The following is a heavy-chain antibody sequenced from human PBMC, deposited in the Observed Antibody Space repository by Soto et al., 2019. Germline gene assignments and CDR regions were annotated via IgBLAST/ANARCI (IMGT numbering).Heavy chain of an antibody. J-gene: IGHJ3*01. V-gene: IGHV3-33*01. CDR2: VWSNGINK. CDR3: VRESGPFDAFDF. Sequence: QVQLMDSGGGVVQPGRSLRLSCATSGFSFTNYGMHWVRQAPGKGLEWVAVVWSNGINKYYADSVRGRFTISRDNSRNSLSLLMNSLRVEDTALYYCVRESGPFDAFDFWGQGTMVTVSS. CDR1: GFSFTNYG. D-gene: IGHD2-15*01.